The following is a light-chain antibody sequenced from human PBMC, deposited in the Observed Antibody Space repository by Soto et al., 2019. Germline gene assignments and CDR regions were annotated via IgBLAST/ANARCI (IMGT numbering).Light chain of an antibody. CDR2: SND. J-gene: IGLJ3*02. V-gene: IGLV1-44*01. CDR3: AAWDDSLYSSWV. CDR1: SSNIESNT. Sequence: QSVLTQPPSVSGAPGQRVTISCSGSSSNIESNTVNWYQQLPGTAPKLLIYSNDQRPSGVPDRFSGSKSGTSASLAISGLQSEDEADYYCAAWDDSLYSSWVFGGGTKVTVL.